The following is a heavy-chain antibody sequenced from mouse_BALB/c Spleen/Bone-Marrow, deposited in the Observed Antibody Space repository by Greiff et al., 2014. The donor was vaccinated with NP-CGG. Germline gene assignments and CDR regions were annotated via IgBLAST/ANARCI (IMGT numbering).Heavy chain of an antibody. CDR2: INPSNGRT. V-gene: IGHV1S81*02. J-gene: IGHJ4*01. CDR1: GYTFTSYW. CDR3: SREESLGDAMDY. Sequence: QVKLKESGAELVKPGASVKLSCKASGYTFTSYWMHWVKQRPGQGLEWIGEINPSNGRTNYNEKFKSKATLTLDKSSSTAYMQLSSLTSEDSAVYYCSREESLGDAMDYWGQGTSVTVSS. D-gene: IGHD4-1*01.